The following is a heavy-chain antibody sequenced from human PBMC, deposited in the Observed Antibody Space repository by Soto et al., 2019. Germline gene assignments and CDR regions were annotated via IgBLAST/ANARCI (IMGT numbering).Heavy chain of an antibody. CDR1: GGTFCSYA. Sequence: QVRLVQSGAEVKKPGSSVKVSCKASGGTFCSYAISWVRQAPGQGLEWMGGIIPIFGTANYAQKFQGRVTITADESTSTAYMERSSLRSEDTAVYYCARSLAGGNDYGESYFDYWGQGTLVTVSS. V-gene: IGHV1-69*01. CDR3: ARSLAGGNDYGESYFDY. J-gene: IGHJ4*02. D-gene: IGHD4-17*01. CDR2: IIPIFGTA.